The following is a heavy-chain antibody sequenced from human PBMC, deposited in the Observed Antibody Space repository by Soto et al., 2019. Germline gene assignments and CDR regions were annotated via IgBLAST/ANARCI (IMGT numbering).Heavy chain of an antibody. J-gene: IGHJ6*02. D-gene: IGHD6-13*01. V-gene: IGHV5-51*01. CDR2: IYPGDSDT. CDR1: GYSFTSYW. Sequence: PGESLKISCKGSGYSFTSYWIGWVRQMPGKGLEWMGIIYPGDSDTRYSPSFQGQVTISADKSISTAYLQWSSLKASDTAMYYCARVPVRSSSWYVYYYYGMDVWGQGTTVTVSS. CDR3: ARVPVRSSSWYVYYYYGMDV.